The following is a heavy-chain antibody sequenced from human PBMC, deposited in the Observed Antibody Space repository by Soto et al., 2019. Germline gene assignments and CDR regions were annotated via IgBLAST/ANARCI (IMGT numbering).Heavy chain of an antibody. CDR1: CGSISSYY. D-gene: IGHD4-17*01. Sequence: SETLSLTCTVSCGSISSYYWSWIRQPPGKGLEWIGYIYYSGSTNYNPSLKSRVTISVDTSKNQFSLKLSSVTAADTAVYYCARDRCDYVGWFDPWGQGTLVTVS. V-gene: IGHV4-59*01. CDR3: ARDRCDYVGWFDP. CDR2: IYYSGST. J-gene: IGHJ5*02.